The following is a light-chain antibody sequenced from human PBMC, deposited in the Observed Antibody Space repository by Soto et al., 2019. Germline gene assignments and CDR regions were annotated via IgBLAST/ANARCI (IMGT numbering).Light chain of an antibody. CDR2: GNS. CDR1: SSNIGAGYD. CDR3: QSYDSSLSGSV. V-gene: IGLV1-40*01. Sequence: QSVLTQPTSVSGAPGQRVTISCTGSSSNIGAGYDVHWYQQLPGTAPKLLIYGNSNRPSGVPDRFSGSKSGTSASLAITGLQAEDEADYYCQSYDSSLSGSVFGGGTTVTVL. J-gene: IGLJ2*01.